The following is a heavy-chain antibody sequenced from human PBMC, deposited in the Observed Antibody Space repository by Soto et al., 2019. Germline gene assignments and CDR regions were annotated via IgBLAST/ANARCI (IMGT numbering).Heavy chain of an antibody. J-gene: IGHJ4*02. Sequence: VQLVESGGGVVQPGRSLRLSCAASGFTFSSYAMHWVRQAPGKGLEWVAVISYDGSNKYYADSVKGRFTISRDNSKNTLYLQMNSLRAEDTAVYYCARDLVRYDSSGISGYWGQGTLVTVSS. V-gene: IGHV3-30-3*01. CDR1: GFTFSSYA. CDR3: ARDLVRYDSSGISGY. D-gene: IGHD3-22*01. CDR2: ISYDGSNK.